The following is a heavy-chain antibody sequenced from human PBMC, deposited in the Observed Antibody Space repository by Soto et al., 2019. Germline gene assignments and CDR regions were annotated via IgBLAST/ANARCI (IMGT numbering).Heavy chain of an antibody. CDR1: GFTFSSYA. CDR2: ISGSGGST. D-gene: IGHD1-1*01. J-gene: IGHJ2*01. CDR3: AQRTPGWYFDL. Sequence: EVQLLESGGGLVQPGGSLRLSCAASGFTFSSYAMSWVRQAPGKGLEWVSVISGSGGSTYCADSVKGRFTISRDNSKNTLYLQMNRVSAADTAVYYCAQRTPGWYFDLWGRGTLVTVSS. V-gene: IGHV3-23*01.